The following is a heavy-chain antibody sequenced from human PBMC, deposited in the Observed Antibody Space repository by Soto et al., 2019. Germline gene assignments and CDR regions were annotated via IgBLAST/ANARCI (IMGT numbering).Heavy chain of an antibody. D-gene: IGHD1-1*01. J-gene: IGHJ4*02. CDR1: GGTFSSYA. CDR3: ARPRVQLEPGFDY. CDR2: IIPIFGTA. V-gene: IGHV1-69*12. Sequence: QVQLVQSGAEVKKPGSSVKVSCKASGGTFSSYAISWVRQAPGQGLEWMGGIIPIFGTANYAQKFQGRVTITADESTSTAYMEQSSLSTEDTAVYYCARPRVQLEPGFDYWGQGTLDTVSS.